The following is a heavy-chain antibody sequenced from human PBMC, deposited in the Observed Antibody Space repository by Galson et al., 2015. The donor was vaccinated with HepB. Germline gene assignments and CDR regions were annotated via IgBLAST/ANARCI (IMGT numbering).Heavy chain of an antibody. CDR3: ARSRSGGY. J-gene: IGHJ4*02. CDR2: ISSSSTTI. D-gene: IGHD2-15*01. Sequence: SLRLSCAASTFIFSTYSMNWVRQAPGKGLEWVSYISSSSTTIYYADSMKGRFTISRDNAKNSLYLQMNSLRAEDTAIYYCARSRSGGYWGQGTLVTVSS. CDR1: TFIFSTYS. V-gene: IGHV3-48*01.